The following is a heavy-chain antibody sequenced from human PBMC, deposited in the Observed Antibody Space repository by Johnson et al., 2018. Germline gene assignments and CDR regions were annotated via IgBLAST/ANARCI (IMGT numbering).Heavy chain of an antibody. CDR2: IWYDGSNK. Sequence: VQLVQSGGGVVQPGRSLRLSCAASGFTFSSYGMHWVRQAPGKGLEWVAVIWYDGSNKYYADSVKGRFTISRDKSKNTLYMQMNSLRAEDTAVYYCARGYYYDSSGYYPPIDAFDIWGQGTMVTVSS. CDR3: ARGYYYDSSGYYPPIDAFDI. D-gene: IGHD3-22*01. CDR1: GFTFSSYG. J-gene: IGHJ3*02. V-gene: IGHV3-33*01.